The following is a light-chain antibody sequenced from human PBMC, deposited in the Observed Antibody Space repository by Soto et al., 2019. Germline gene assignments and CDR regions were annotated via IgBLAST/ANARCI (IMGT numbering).Light chain of an antibody. CDR1: QSVSSL. V-gene: IGKV3-11*01. J-gene: IGKJ1*01. CDR2: AAS. Sequence: EIVLTQSPATLYSSPGEEATLSFGASQSVSSLLAWYQQKPGQAPRLLIYAASNRATGIPARFSGSGSGTDFTLTISRLEPEDFAVYYCQQYGITWTFGQGTKVDIK. CDR3: QQYGITWT.